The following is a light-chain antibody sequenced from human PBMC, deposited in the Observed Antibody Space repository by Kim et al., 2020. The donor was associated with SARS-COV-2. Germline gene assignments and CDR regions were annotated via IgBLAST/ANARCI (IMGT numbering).Light chain of an antibody. Sequence: APDQTVRITCQGASLRSCYASWYQQKPGQAPVLVIYGKNNRPSGIPDRFSGSSSGNTASLTITGAQAEDEADYYCNSRDSSGNHWVFGGGTKLTVL. CDR2: GKN. CDR1: SLRSCY. V-gene: IGLV3-19*01. J-gene: IGLJ3*02. CDR3: NSRDSSGNHWV.